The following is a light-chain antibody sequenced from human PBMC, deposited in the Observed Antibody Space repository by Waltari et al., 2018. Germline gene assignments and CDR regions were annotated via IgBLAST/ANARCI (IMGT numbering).Light chain of an antibody. CDR2: GVT. V-gene: IGLV2-14*03. Sequence: QSALTQPASVSGSPGQSITISCTGTSSDVVNYNYVSWYQQHPGKAPKLMIYGVTNRPSGVSNRFSGSKSGNTASLTISGLQAEDEADYYCSSYTSSHVAFGGGTKLTVL. CDR3: SSYTSSHVA. CDR1: SSDVVNYNY. J-gene: IGLJ2*01.